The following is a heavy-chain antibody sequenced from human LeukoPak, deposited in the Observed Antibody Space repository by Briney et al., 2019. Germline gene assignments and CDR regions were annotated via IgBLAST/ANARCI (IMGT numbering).Heavy chain of an antibody. J-gene: IGHJ4*02. D-gene: IGHD5-24*01. CDR3: ARQLGRWIGY. CDR1: GFTFRHYA. Sequence: GSLRLSCVASGFTFRHYAMSWIRQPPGKGLEWIGEINHSGSTNYNPSLKSRVTISVDTSKNQFSLKLSSVTAADTAVYYCARQLGRWIGYWGQGTLVTVSS. CDR2: INHSGST. V-gene: IGHV4-34*01.